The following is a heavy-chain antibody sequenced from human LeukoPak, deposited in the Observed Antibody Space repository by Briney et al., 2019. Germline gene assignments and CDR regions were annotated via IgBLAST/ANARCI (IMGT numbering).Heavy chain of an antibody. CDR3: ARHQNHGGWYKLVSNFDY. Sequence: PSETLSLTCNVSGGPLSSYYWSWIRQATGKGLEWIGYIYYDDTTDYNPSLKSRVVISVDTSKNQFSLRLDSLTARDTAVYYCARHQNHGGWYKLVSNFDYWGQGTLVTVSS. J-gene: IGHJ4*02. V-gene: IGHV4-59*08. CDR2: IYYDDTT. D-gene: IGHD6-19*01. CDR1: GGPLSSYY.